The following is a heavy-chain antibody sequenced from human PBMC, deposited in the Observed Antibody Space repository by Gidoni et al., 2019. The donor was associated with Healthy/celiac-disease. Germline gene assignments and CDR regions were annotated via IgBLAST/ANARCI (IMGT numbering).Heavy chain of an antibody. V-gene: IGHV4-34*01. CDR2: INHSGST. Sequence: QVQLQQWGAGLLKPSETLSLTCAVYGGSFSGYYWSWIRQPPGKGLEWSGEINHSGSTNYNPSLKSRVTISVDTSKNQFSLKLSSVTAADTAVYYCARRGIAAAGGFDYWGQGTLVTVSS. J-gene: IGHJ4*02. CDR3: ARRGIAAAGGFDY. CDR1: GGSFSGYY. D-gene: IGHD6-13*01.